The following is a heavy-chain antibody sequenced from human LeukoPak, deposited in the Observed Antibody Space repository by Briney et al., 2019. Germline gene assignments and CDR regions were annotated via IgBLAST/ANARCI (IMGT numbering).Heavy chain of an antibody. V-gene: IGHV4-30-4*08. CDR3: ARDHDYCGGDCSRFDP. D-gene: IGHD2-21*01. CDR2: IYYSGST. CDR1: GGSISSGDYY. Sequence: SETLSLTCTVSGGSISSGDYYWSWIRQPPGKGLEWIGYIYYSGSTYYNPSLKSRVTISVDTSKNQFSLKLSSVTAADTAVYYCARDHDYCGGDCSRFDPWGQGTLVIVSS. J-gene: IGHJ5*02.